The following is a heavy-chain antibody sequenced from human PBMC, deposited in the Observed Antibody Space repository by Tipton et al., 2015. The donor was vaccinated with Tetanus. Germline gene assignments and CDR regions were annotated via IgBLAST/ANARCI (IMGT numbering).Heavy chain of an antibody. D-gene: IGHD6-19*01. V-gene: IGHV4-34*01. CDR3: ARGSGWADF. J-gene: IGHJ4*02. Sequence: GLVKPSETLSLTCAVYGGSFSNYFWRWIRQPPGKGLEWIGEISPSGNTNYNPSLKSRVTISADTSRNQFSLTLSSVTAADTAVYYCARGSGWADFWGQGIPVIVSA. CDR1: GGSFSNYF. CDR2: ISPSGNT.